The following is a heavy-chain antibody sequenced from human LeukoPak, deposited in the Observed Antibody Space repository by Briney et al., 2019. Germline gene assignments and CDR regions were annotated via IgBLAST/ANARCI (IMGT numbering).Heavy chain of an antibody. CDR1: GFTFSSYA. V-gene: IGHV3-23*01. Sequence: GGSLRLSCAASGFTFSSYAMSWVRQAPGKGLEWVSAISGSGGSTYYADSVKGRFTISRDNSKNTLYPQMNSLRAEDTAVYYCAKDGCGGDCLFAFDIWGQGTMVTVSS. CDR2: ISGSGGST. J-gene: IGHJ3*02. CDR3: AKDGCGGDCLFAFDI. D-gene: IGHD2-21*02.